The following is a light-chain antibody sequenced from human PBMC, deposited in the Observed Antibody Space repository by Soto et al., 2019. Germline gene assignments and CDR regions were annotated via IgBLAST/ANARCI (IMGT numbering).Light chain of an antibody. CDR2: DAS. J-gene: IGKJ4*01. CDR1: ESVSSF. Sequence: DIVLTQSPATVALSPGERATLSCRASESVSSFLAWYQQKAGQAPRLLIYDASNRAAGIPDSFSSSGSGTDFTLTISSLEPEDFAVYYYQQRSDWPPLTFGGGTKVEIK. V-gene: IGKV3-11*01. CDR3: QQRSDWPPLT.